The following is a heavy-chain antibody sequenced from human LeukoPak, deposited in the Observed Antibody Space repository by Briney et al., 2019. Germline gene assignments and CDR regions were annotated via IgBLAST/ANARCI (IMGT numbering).Heavy chain of an antibody. D-gene: IGHD3-22*01. CDR1: GGSISSSGYY. CDR2: IYYSGST. J-gene: IGHJ4*02. V-gene: IGHV4-39*07. CDR3: ARDLRYYYDRRIPFDY. Sequence: SETLSLTCTVSGGSISSSGYYWGWIRQPPGKGLEWIGSIYYSGSTYYNPSLKSRVTISVDTSKNQFSLKLSSVTAADTAVYYCARDLRYYYDRRIPFDYWGQGTLVTVSS.